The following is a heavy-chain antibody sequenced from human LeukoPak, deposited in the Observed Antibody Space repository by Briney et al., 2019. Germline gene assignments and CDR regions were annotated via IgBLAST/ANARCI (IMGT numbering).Heavy chain of an antibody. CDR2: INHSGGT. D-gene: IGHD3-9*01. J-gene: IGHJ6*03. Sequence: PSETLSLTCAVYGASFSGYYWGWIRQSPGKGLEWIGEINHSGGTNYNPSLKSRVTISVDTSKNQFSLKVSSVTAADTAVYYCATIRGEFRYSMDVWGKGTTVTISS. CDR1: GASFSGYY. CDR3: ATIRGEFRYSMDV. V-gene: IGHV4-34*01.